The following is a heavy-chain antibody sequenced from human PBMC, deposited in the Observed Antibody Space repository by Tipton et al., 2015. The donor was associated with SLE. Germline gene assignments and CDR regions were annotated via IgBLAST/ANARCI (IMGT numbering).Heavy chain of an antibody. V-gene: IGHV3-21*01. CDR2: ISSSSSYI. D-gene: IGHD6-13*01. Sequence: GSLRLSCAASGFTFSSYSMNWVRQAPGKGLEWVSSISSSSSYIYYADSVKGRFTISRDNAKNSLYLQMNSLRAEDTAVYYCARYSAAGIPPFDYWGQGTLVTVSS. CDR1: GFTFSSYS. CDR3: ARYSAAGIPPFDY. J-gene: IGHJ4*02.